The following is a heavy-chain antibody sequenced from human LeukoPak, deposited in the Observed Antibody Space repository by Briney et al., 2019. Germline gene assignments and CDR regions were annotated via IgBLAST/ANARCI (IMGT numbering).Heavy chain of an antibody. CDR2: ISGSGGST. CDR1: GFTFSSYP. CDR3: ARGDGYNFFDY. V-gene: IGHV3-23*01. J-gene: IGHJ4*02. D-gene: IGHD5-24*01. Sequence: GGSLRLSCAASGFTFSSYPMSWVRQAPGKGPEWVSVISGSGGSTYYGDSVKGRFTISRDNSKNTLYLQMNSLRAEDTAVYYCARGDGYNFFDYWGQGTLVTVSS.